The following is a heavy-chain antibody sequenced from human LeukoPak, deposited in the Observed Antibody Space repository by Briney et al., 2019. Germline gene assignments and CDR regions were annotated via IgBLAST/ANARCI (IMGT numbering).Heavy chain of an antibody. CDR1: GYTFTGYY. V-gene: IGHV1-18*04. D-gene: IGHD6-13*01. CDR3: AREHSSSWDQFDY. Sequence: ASVKVSCKASGYTFTGYYMHWVRQAPGQGLEWMGWFNPENGNTNYAQKVQGRVTMTADTSTSTSCMELRSLRSDDTAVYYCAREHSSSWDQFDYWGQGTLVTVSS. J-gene: IGHJ4*02. CDR2: FNPENGNT.